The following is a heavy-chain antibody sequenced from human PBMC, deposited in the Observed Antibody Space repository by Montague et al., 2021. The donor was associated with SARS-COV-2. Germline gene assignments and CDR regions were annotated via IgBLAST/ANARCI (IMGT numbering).Heavy chain of an antibody. J-gene: IGHJ5*02. V-gene: IGHV3-30-3*01. D-gene: IGHD3-10*01. CDR2: ISYDGSNK. CDR1: GFTFSSYA. CDR3: ARSRGGSYYSWFDP. Sequence: YLRLSCAASGFTFSSYAMHWVRQAPGKGLEWVAVISYDGSNKYYADSVKGRFTISRDNSKNTLYLQMNSLRAEDTAVYYCARSRGGSYYSWFDPWGQGTLVTASP.